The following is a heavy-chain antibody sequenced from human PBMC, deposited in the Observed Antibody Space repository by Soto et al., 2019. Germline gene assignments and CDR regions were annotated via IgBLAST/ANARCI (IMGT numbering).Heavy chain of an antibody. V-gene: IGHV1-69*13. Sequence: GASVKVSCKASGGTFRSYAISWVRQAPGQGLEWMGGIIPIFGTANYAQKFQGRVTITADESTSTAYMELGSLRSEDTAVYYCARLGYDFPSRHYWGQGTLVTVSS. CDR1: GGTFRSYA. D-gene: IGHD3-3*01. CDR2: IIPIFGTA. J-gene: IGHJ4*02. CDR3: ARLGYDFPSRHY.